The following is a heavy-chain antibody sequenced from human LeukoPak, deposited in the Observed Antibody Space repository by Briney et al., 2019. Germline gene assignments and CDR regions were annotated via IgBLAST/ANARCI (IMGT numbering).Heavy chain of an antibody. V-gene: IGHV3-9*01. CDR2: ISWNSGSI. Sequence: GGSLRLSCAVSGFSFDDYAMHWVRQAPGKGLEWVSGISWNSGSIGYAESVKGRFTISRDNAKNSLYLQMNSLRAEDTALYHCARDLGKKNSGYSSSWYDYWGQGTLVTVSS. D-gene: IGHD6-13*01. J-gene: IGHJ4*02. CDR1: GFSFDDYA. CDR3: ARDLGKKNSGYSSSWYDY.